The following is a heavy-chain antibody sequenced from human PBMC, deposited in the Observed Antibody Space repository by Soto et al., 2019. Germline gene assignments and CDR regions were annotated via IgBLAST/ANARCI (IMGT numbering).Heavy chain of an antibody. CDR1: GGSISSYY. J-gene: IGHJ6*03. D-gene: IGHD3-3*01. Sequence: SETLSLTCTVSGGSISSYYWSWIRQPPGKGLEWIGYIYYSGSTNYNPSLKSRVTISVDTSKNQFSLNLSSVTAADTAVYYCARFVDDYDFWSGYSAPYYYYYMDFWGRGTTVTVSS. V-gene: IGHV4-59*01. CDR3: ARFVDDYDFWSGYSAPYYYYYMDF. CDR2: IYYSGST.